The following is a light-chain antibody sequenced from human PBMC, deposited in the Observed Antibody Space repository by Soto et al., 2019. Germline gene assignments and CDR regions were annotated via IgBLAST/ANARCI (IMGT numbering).Light chain of an antibody. CDR2: GAS. Sequence: EIVMTQSPATLSVSPGERATLSCRASQTVNNNLAWYQQKPGQAPRLLIYGASARATGIPGRFSGSGSGTGFTLAIISLQSEDFAVYYGQQYNNWPLTFGGGTKVEIK. J-gene: IGKJ4*01. CDR3: QQYNNWPLT. V-gene: IGKV3-15*01. CDR1: QTVNNN.